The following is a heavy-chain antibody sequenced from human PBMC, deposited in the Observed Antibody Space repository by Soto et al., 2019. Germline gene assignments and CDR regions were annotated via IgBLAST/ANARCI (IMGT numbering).Heavy chain of an antibody. CDR1: GLTLSDIW. V-gene: IGHV3-15*07. CDR2: IKSKAAGGTT. J-gene: IGHJ4*02. CDR3: SYGAHQYFDY. D-gene: IGHD4-17*01. Sequence: SLRLSCVVSGLTLSDIWMNWVRQAPGKGLEWVGRIKSKAAGGTTDYAAPVKGRFSISRDDSTNTLFLHINSLRTEDTGVYYCSYGAHQYFDYWGQGALVTVSS.